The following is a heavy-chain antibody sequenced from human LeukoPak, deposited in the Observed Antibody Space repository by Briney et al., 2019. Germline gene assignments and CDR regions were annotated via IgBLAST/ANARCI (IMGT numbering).Heavy chain of an antibody. D-gene: IGHD2-15*01. V-gene: IGHV4-34*01. CDR2: INHSGST. Sequence: SETLSLTCAVYGGSFSGYYWSWLRQPPGKGLEWIGEINHSGSTNYNPSLQSRVTISADTSKNQFSLNLRSVIAADTAVYYCTRGLRLGYCSGGSCYYWFDPWGQGTRVTVSS. CDR1: GGSFSGYY. J-gene: IGHJ5*02. CDR3: TRGLRLGYCSGGSCYYWFDP.